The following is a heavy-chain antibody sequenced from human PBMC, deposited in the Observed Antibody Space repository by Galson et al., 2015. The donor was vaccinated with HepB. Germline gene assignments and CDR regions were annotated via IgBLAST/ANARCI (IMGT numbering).Heavy chain of an antibody. V-gene: IGHV1-24*01. CDR2: FDPEDGVT. CDR1: GYTLTELS. D-gene: IGHD6-13*01. CDR3: ATGYSSSWGFDY. J-gene: IGHJ4*02. Sequence: SVKVSCKVSGYTLTELSMHWVRQAPGKGLEWMGGFDPEDGVTIYAQKFQGRVTMTEDTSTDTAYMELSSLRSEDTAVYYCATGYSSSWGFDYWGQGTLVTVSS.